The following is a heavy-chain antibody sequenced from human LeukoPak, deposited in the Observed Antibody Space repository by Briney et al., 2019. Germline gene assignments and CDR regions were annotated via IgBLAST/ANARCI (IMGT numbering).Heavy chain of an antibody. V-gene: IGHV3-9*01. CDR1: GFTFDDLP. CDR2: FNWNSGDV. Sequence: GGSLRPSCAAPGFTFDDLPMNWAGQTQGKGLEWAPGFNWNSGDVGYADSVKGRFTISRDNAKNSLYLQMNSLRAEDTALYYCAKDIGIVVPTTEAFDIWGQGTMVTVSS. CDR3: AKDIGIVVPTTEAFDI. J-gene: IGHJ3*02. D-gene: IGHD3-22*01.